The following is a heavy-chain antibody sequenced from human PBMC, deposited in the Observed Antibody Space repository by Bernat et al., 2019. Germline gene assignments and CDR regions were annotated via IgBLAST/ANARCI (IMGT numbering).Heavy chain of an antibody. CDR2: IKSKTDGGTT. CDR3: TTRSTLYGFDY. J-gene: IGHJ4*02. CDR1: GFTFNNAW. Sequence: EVQLVESGGGLVKPGGSLRLSCAASGFTFNNAWMSWVRQAPGKGLEWVGRIKSKTDGGTTDYAAPVKGRITISRDDSRNTLYLQMNSLKTEDTAMYYCTTRSTLYGFDYWGQGTLATVSS. D-gene: IGHD2/OR15-2a*01. V-gene: IGHV3-15*01.